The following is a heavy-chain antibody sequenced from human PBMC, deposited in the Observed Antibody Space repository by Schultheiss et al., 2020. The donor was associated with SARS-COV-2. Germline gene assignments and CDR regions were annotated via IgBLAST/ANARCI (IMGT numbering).Heavy chain of an antibody. CDR1: GGSFSGYY. CDR2: IYYSGRT. J-gene: IGHJ6*02. V-gene: IGHV4-34*01. D-gene: IGHD2-21*01. Sequence: SETLSLTCAVYGGSFSGYYWTWIRQTPGKGLEWIGSIYYSGRTYYNAALRSRVTISVDTSKNQVSLKLSSVTAADTAVYYCARDCGSVACPYGMDLWGQGTTVTVSS. CDR3: ARDCGSVACPYGMDL.